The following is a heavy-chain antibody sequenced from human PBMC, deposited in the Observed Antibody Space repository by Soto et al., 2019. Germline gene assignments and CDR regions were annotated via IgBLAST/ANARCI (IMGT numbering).Heavy chain of an antibody. V-gene: IGHV3-74*01. CDR1: GFTFSNAW. CDR2: INSDGTIS. Sequence: TGGSLRLSCAASGFTFSNAWMSWVRQAPGKGLEWLSGINSDGTISSYADSVKGRFTISRDNARNTLSLQMNSLRADDTAVYYCARLSGDHSAFFSYGMDAWGQGTTVTVSS. J-gene: IGHJ6*02. D-gene: IGHD2-21*01. CDR3: ARLSGDHSAFFSYGMDA.